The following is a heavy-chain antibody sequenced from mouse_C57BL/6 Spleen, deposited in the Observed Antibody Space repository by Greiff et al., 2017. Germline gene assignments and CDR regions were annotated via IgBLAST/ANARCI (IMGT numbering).Heavy chain of an antibody. CDR2: IYPGDGDT. CDR3: ARYDYDGGYFDY. CDR1: GYAFSSSW. D-gene: IGHD2-4*01. J-gene: IGHJ2*01. Sequence: QVQLQQSGPELVKPGASVKISCKASGYAFSSSWMNWVKQRPGKGLEWIGRIYPGDGDTNYNGKFKGKATLTADKSSSTAYMQLSSLTSEDSAVYFCARYDYDGGYFDYWGQGTTLTVSS. V-gene: IGHV1-82*01.